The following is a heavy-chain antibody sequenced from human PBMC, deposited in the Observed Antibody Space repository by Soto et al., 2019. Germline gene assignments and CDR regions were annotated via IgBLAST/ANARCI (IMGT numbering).Heavy chain of an antibody. V-gene: IGHV4-61*01. Sequence: SETLSLTCTVSGGSGSSGSYYWSWIRQPPGKGLEWIGYIYYSGSTNYNPSLKSRVTISVDTSKNQFSLKLSSVTAAGTAVYYCARDRIVGATIGYFDYWGQGTLVTVSS. CDR1: GGSGSSGSYY. CDR2: IYYSGST. D-gene: IGHD1-26*01. CDR3: ARDRIVGATIGYFDY. J-gene: IGHJ4*02.